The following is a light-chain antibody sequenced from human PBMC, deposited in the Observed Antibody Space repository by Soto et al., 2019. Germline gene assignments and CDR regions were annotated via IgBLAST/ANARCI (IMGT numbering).Light chain of an antibody. CDR3: HQYGTSPLT. J-gene: IGKJ3*01. V-gene: IGKV3-20*01. CDR2: GAS. CDR1: QSVNSNY. Sequence: EIVLTQSPGTLSLSPWERATLSCRASQSVNSNYLAWLQHKPGQAPRFLIYGASSRAAGIPDRFSGSGSGTDFTLSISRLEPEDFAMYYCHQYGTSPLTFGPGTKVDIK.